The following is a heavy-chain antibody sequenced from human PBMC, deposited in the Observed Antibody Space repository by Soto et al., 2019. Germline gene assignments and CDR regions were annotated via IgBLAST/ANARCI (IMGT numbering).Heavy chain of an antibody. CDR2: ISSNGANT. V-gene: IGHV3-23*01. CDR3: VSWVSAHFDY. D-gene: IGHD2-8*01. J-gene: IGHJ4*01. Sequence: EVLLLESGGGLVQPGGSLGLSCAASGFTFDSPYSHGMSWVRQSPGKGPEWVSTISSNGANTHYAESVKGRFTISKDASRNTVHLHMISLRAEDTATYFCVSWVSAHFDYWGHGTPVTVSS. CDR1: GFTFDSPYSHG.